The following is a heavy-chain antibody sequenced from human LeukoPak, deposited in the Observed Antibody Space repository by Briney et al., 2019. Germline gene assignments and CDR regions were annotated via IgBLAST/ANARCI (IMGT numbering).Heavy chain of an antibody. J-gene: IGHJ5*02. V-gene: IGHV1-2*02. D-gene: IGHD6-6*01. CDR2: INPNSGGT. CDR1: GYTFTGNY. CDR3: ARDSYSSSGWLDP. Sequence: ASVKVSCRASGYTFTGNYIHWVRQAPGHGLEWMGWINPNSGGTKSPQKFQGRVTMTSDTSITTAYMELTGLTSEYTAVYYCARDSYSSSGWLDPWGQGTLVIVSA.